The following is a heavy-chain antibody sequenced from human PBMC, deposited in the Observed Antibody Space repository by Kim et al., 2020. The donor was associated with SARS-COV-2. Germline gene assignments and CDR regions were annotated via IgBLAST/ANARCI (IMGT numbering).Heavy chain of an antibody. J-gene: IGHJ6*02. CDR2: ISSSSSTI. CDR3: ARDIPELARPYYYYYYGMDV. CDR1: GFTFSSYS. Sequence: GGSLRLSCAASGFTFSSYSMNWVHQAPGKGLEWVSYISSSSSTIYYADSVKGRFTISRDNAKNSLYLQMNSLRAEDTAVYYCARDIPELARPYYYYYYGMDVWGQGTTVTVSS. V-gene: IGHV3-48*04. D-gene: IGHD1-1*01.